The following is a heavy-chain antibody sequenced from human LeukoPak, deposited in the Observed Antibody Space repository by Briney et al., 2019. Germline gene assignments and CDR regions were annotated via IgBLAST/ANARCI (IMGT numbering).Heavy chain of an antibody. CDR2: IGTAGDT. V-gene: IGHV3-13*01. J-gene: IGHJ5*02. D-gene: IGHD3-16*01. CDR1: GFTFSSYD. CDR3: ARDVGGRGWFDP. Sequence: GGSLRLSCAASGFTFSSYDMHWVRQATGKGLEWVSAIGTAGDTYYPGSMKGRFTISRENAKNSLYLQMNSLRAGDTAVYYCARDVGGRGWFDPWGQGTLVTVSS.